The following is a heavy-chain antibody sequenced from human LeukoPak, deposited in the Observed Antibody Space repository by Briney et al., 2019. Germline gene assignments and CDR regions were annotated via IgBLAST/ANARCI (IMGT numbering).Heavy chain of an antibody. D-gene: IGHD4-23*01. CDR1: GYTFSDYY. V-gene: IGHV1-18*04. J-gene: IGHJ6*03. CDR3: ARGSRVNYYYMDV. CDR2: ISAYNGNT. Sequence: GASVKVSCKTSGYTFSDYYIHWIRQAPGQGLEWMGWISAYNGNTNYAQKLQGRVTMTTDTSTSTAYMELRSLRSDDTAVYYCARGSRVNYYYMDVWGKGTTVTVSS.